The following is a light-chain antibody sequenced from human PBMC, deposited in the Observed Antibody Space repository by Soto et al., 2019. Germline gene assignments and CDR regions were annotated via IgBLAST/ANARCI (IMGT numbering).Light chain of an antibody. J-gene: IGLJ3*02. V-gene: IGLV2-14*01. CDR3: SSYTNSTTLVV. CDR2: EVS. CDR1: SSDVGGYDY. Sequence: QSALTQPASVSGSPGQSITISCTGTSSDVGGYDYVSWYQQHPGKAPTLKIYEVSNRPSGVSNRFSGSKSGSTASLTISGLQAEDEADYFCSSYTNSTTLVVFGGGTQLT.